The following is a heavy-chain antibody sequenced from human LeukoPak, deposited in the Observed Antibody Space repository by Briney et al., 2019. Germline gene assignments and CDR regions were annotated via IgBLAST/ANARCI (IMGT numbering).Heavy chain of an antibody. V-gene: IGHV3-7*01. Sequence: GGSLRLSCAASGLTFSSYWMSWVRQAPGKGLEWVANIKQDGSEKYYVDSVKGRFTISRDNAKNSLYLQMNSLRAEDTAVYYCITTVVTLGGQGTLVTVSS. CDR2: IKQDGSEK. CDR3: ITTVVTL. J-gene: IGHJ4*02. CDR1: GLTFSSYW. D-gene: IGHD4-23*01.